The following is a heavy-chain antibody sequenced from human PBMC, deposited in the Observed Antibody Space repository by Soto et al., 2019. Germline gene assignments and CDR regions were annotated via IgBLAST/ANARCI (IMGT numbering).Heavy chain of an antibody. CDR2: ISGSGGST. D-gene: IGHD3-9*01. Sequence: GSLRLSCAASGFTFSSYAMSWVRQAPGKGLEWVSAISGSGGSTYYADSVKGRFTISRDNSKNTLYLQMNSLRAEDTAVYYCAKDLTDDVLRYFDWLSFVYWGQGTLVTVSS. CDR3: AKDLTDDVLRYFDWLSFVY. V-gene: IGHV3-23*01. CDR1: GFTFSSYA. J-gene: IGHJ4*02.